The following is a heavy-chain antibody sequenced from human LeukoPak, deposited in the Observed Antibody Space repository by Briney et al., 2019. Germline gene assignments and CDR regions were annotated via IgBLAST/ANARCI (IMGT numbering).Heavy chain of an antibody. CDR3: ARAPSWELQGWYFDL. CDR1: GFTFSSYA. J-gene: IGHJ2*01. Sequence: QTGGSLRLSCAASGFTFSSYAMHWVRQAPGKGLEYVSAISSNGGSTYYANSVKGRFTISRDNSKNTLYLQMGSLRAEDMAVYYCARAPSWELQGWYFDLWGRGTLVTVSS. V-gene: IGHV3-64*01. D-gene: IGHD1-26*01. CDR2: ISSNGGST.